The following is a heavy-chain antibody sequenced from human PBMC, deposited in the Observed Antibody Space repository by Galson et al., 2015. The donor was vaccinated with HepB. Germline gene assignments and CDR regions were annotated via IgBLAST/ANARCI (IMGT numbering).Heavy chain of an antibody. J-gene: IGHJ4*02. CDR2: INHSGST. CDR1: GGSFSGYY. CDR3: ARGRPMYSSSSPGFGY. V-gene: IGHV4-34*01. D-gene: IGHD6-13*01. Sequence: LSLTCAVYGGSFSGYYWSWIRQPPGKGLEWIGEINHSGSTNYNPSLKSRVTISVDTSKNQFSLKLSSVTAADTAVYYCARGRPMYSSSSPGFGYWGQGTLVTVSS.